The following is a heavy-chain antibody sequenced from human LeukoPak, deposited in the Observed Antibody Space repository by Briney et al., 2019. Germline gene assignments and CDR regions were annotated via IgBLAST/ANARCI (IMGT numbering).Heavy chain of an antibody. CDR3: ARERLWFGELFYGMDV. CDR1: GFTFSSYG. Sequence: GRSLRLSCAASGFTFSSYGMHWVRQAPGKGLEWVAVIWYDGSNKYYADSVKGRFTISRHNSKNTLYLQMNSLRAEDTAVYYCARERLWFGELFYGMDVWGKGTTVTVSS. V-gene: IGHV3-33*01. CDR2: IWYDGSNK. D-gene: IGHD3-10*01. J-gene: IGHJ6*04.